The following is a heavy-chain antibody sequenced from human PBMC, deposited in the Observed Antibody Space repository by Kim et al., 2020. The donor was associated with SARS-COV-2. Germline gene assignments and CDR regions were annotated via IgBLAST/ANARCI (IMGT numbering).Heavy chain of an antibody. V-gene: IGHV3-73*01. Sequence: ASVKGRFTIYRDDSKNTAYLQMNSLKTEDTAVYYCTMSAGYSSGWYEVVGWGQGTLVTVSS. CDR3: TMSAGYSSGWYEVVG. D-gene: IGHD6-19*01. J-gene: IGHJ4*02.